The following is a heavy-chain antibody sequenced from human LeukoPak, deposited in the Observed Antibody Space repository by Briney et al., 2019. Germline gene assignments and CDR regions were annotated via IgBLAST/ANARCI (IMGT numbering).Heavy chain of an antibody. D-gene: IGHD3-3*01. Sequence: GGSLRLSCAASGFTFADAWMSWVRQVPGKGPEWIGLIKSRVHGGTPDHSAPVKGRFTISRDNSKNTLYLQMNSLRAEDTAVYYCARDHYDFWSGYYRGYYYYGMDVWGQGTTVTVSS. J-gene: IGHJ6*02. CDR1: GFTFADAW. CDR2: IKSRVHGGTP. V-gene: IGHV3-15*01. CDR3: ARDHYDFWSGYYRGYYYYGMDV.